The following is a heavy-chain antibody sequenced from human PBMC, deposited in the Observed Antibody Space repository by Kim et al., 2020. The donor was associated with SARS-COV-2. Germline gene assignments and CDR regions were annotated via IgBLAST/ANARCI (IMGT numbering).Heavy chain of an antibody. CDR2: IYYSGST. D-gene: IGHD1-7*01. V-gene: IGHV4-31*03. CDR3: ARESLNLELRRWFDP. Sequence: SETLSLTCTVSGGSISSGGYYWSWIRQHSGKGLEWIGYIYYSGSTYYNPSLKSRVTISVDTSKNQFSLKLSSVTAADTAVYYCARESLNLELRRWFDPWGQGTLVTVSS. CDR1: GGSISSGGYY. J-gene: IGHJ5*02.